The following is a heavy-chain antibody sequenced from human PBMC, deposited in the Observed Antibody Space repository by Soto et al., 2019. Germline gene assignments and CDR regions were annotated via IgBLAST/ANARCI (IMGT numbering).Heavy chain of an antibody. J-gene: IGHJ6*02. D-gene: IGHD3-10*01. Sequence: SVNVARKSAVYGNSVYPVHRVRQAHGQRLEWMGWINAGNGNTKYSQKFQGRVTITRDTSASTAYMELSSLRSEDTAVYYCASQVLLPYVMDVWGQGTTVTVSS. CDR1: VYGNSVYP. CDR3: ASQVLLPYVMDV. CDR2: INAGNGNT. V-gene: IGHV1-3*01.